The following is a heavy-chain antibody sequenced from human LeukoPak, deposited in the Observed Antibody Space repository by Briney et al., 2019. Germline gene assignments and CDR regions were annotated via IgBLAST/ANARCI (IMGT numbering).Heavy chain of an antibody. CDR2: IYPGDSDT. Sequence: GESLKISCNGAGYSFTSYWIGWVRQMPGKGLEWMGIIYPGDSDTRYSPSFQGQVTISADKSISTAYLQWSSLKASDTAMYYCARGSTSLANWFDPWGQGTLVTVSS. CDR1: GYSFTSYW. V-gene: IGHV5-51*01. J-gene: IGHJ5*02. CDR3: ARGSTSLANWFDP. D-gene: IGHD2-2*01.